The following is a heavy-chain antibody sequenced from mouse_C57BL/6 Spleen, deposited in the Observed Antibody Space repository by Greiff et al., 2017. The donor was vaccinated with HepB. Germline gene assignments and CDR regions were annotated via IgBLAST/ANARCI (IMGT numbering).Heavy chain of an antibody. CDR2: IDPEDGDT. V-gene: IGHV14-1*01. D-gene: IGHD2-1*01. CDR3: TSYGNYAYYFDY. CDR1: GFNIKDYY. J-gene: IGHJ2*01. Sequence: EVKLQESGAELVRPGASVKLSCTASGFNIKDYYMHWVKQRPEQGLEWIGRIDPEDGDTEYAPKFQGKATMTADTSSNTAYLQLRSLPSEDTAVYYFTSYGNYAYYFDYWGQGTTLTVSS.